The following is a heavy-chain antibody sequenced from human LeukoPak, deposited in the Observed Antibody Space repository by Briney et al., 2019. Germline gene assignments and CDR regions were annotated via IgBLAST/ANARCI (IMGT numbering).Heavy chain of an antibody. CDR1: GFTFSSYG. Sequence: GGSLRLSCAASGFTFSSYGMHWVRQAPGKGLEWAAFIRYDGSNKYYADSVKGRFTISRDNSKNTLYLQMNSLRAEDTAVYYCAKNLRDSSGYYPNTRSDYWGQGTLVTVSS. V-gene: IGHV3-30*02. CDR2: IRYDGSNK. D-gene: IGHD3-22*01. J-gene: IGHJ4*02. CDR3: AKNLRDSSGYYPNTRSDY.